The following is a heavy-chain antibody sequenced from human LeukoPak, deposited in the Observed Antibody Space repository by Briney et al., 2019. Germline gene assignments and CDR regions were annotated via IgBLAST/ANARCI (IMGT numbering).Heavy chain of an antibody. CDR1: GRSISSSSYY. J-gene: IGHJ4*02. CDR3: ARVPSRAGDGYNFFRLFDC. Sequence: TATLSLTCTVSGRSISSSSYYWGWIRQPPGKGREWIGSIHYGGSTYTNPSINRRATISVDPTKKQFSLKLSSVTAADTAVYYCARVPSRAGDGYNFFRLFDCGSQGTLVTVSS. V-gene: IGHV4-39*07. D-gene: IGHD5-24*01. CDR2: IHYGGST.